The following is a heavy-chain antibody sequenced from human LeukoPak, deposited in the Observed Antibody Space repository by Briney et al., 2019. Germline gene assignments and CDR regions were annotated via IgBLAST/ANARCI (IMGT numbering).Heavy chain of an antibody. CDR1: GYTFTSYD. V-gene: IGHV1-8*01. CDR2: MNPNSGNT. J-gene: IGHJ4*02. CDR3: ARDIAAAGHRDY. Sequence: GASVKVSCKASGYTFTSYDINWVRQATGQGLEWMGWMNPNSGNTGYAQKFQGRVTMTTDTSTSTAYMELRSLRSDDTAVYYCARDIAAAGHRDYWGQGTLVTVSS. D-gene: IGHD6-13*01.